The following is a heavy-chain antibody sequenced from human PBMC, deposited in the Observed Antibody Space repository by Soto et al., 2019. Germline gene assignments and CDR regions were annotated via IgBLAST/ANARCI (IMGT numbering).Heavy chain of an antibody. Sequence: EVQLVESGGGLVQPGGSLRLSCVASGFTFSNYWMSWVRQTPGKGLEWVAGIKQDGSEQYYVDSVKGRFTISRDNANILLFLHMNSLRAEDTAVYYCARGGDRYSSSSYGPSFDYWRQGTLVTVSS. CDR1: GFTFSNYW. CDR2: IKQDGSEQ. V-gene: IGHV3-7*02. CDR3: ARGGDRYSSSSYGPSFDY. J-gene: IGHJ4*02. D-gene: IGHD6-13*01.